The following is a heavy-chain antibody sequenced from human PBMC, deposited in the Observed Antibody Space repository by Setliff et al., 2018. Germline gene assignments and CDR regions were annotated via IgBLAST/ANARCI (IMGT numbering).Heavy chain of an antibody. CDR2: ISSSSSYI. J-gene: IGHJ1*01. V-gene: IGHV3-21*01. D-gene: IGHD6-19*01. CDR1: GFTFSSYS. Sequence: PGGSLRLSCAASGFTFSSYSMNWVRQAPGKGLEWVSSISSSSSYIYYADSVKGRFTISRDNAKNSLYLQMNSLRAEDTAVYYCARDPWQWLTTFTSAEYFQHWGQGTLVTVSS. CDR3: ARDPWQWLTTFTSAEYFQH.